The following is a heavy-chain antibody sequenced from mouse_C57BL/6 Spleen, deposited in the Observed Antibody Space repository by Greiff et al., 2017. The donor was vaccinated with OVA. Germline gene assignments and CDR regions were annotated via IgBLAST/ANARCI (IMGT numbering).Heavy chain of an antibody. V-gene: IGHV5-4*03. J-gene: IGHJ4*01. CDR3: ARRWDDAMDY. CDR1: GFTFSSYA. CDR2: ISDGGSYT. Sequence: EVKLMESGGGLVKPGGSLKLSCAASGFTFSSYAMSWVRQTPEKRLEWVATISDGGSYTYYPDNVKGRFTISRDNAKNNLYLQMSHLKSEDTAMYYCARRWDDAMDYWGQGTSVTVSS. D-gene: IGHD4-1*01.